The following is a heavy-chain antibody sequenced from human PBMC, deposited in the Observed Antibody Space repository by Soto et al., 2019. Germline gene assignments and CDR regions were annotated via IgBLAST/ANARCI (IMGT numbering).Heavy chain of an antibody. V-gene: IGHV3-48*02. CDR1: GFTFSSYS. D-gene: IGHD3-10*01. Sequence: EVQLVESGGDLVQPGGSLRLSCAASGFTFSSYSMNWVRQAPGKGLEWISYISYSSSSIQYADSVKGRFTISRDNAKNSLYLQMSSLRDEDTAVYYCARAGAGTGYWGQGTLVTVAS. CDR2: ISYSSSSI. J-gene: IGHJ4*02. CDR3: ARAGAGTGY.